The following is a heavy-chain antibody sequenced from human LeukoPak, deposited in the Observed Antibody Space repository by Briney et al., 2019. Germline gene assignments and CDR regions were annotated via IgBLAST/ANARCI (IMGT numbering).Heavy chain of an antibody. Sequence: GGSLRLSCAASGFTFSSYGMHWVRQAPGKGLEWVAVISYDGSNKYYADSVKGRFTISRDNSKNTLYLQMNSLRAEDTAVYYCARDPSNWNRNLNFDYWGQGTLVTVSS. CDR2: ISYDGSNK. D-gene: IGHD1-20*01. J-gene: IGHJ4*02. V-gene: IGHV3-30*03. CDR1: GFTFSSYG. CDR3: ARDPSNWNRNLNFDY.